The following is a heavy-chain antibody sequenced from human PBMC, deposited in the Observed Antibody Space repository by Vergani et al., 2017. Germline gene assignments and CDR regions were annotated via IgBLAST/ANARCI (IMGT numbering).Heavy chain of an antibody. CDR3: ARDAHGWHCSSTSCSNYYYYGMYV. Sequence: EVQLVESGGTWVQPGGSLRLSCAASGFTFSSYSMNWVRQAPGKGLEWVSYISSSSSTIYYADSVKGRFTISRDNAKNSLYLQMNSLRAEDTAVYYCARDAHGWHCSSTSCSNYYYYGMYVWGQGTTVTVSS. V-gene: IGHV3-48*01. J-gene: IGHJ6*02. CDR1: GFTFSSYS. D-gene: IGHD2-2*01. CDR2: ISSSSSTI.